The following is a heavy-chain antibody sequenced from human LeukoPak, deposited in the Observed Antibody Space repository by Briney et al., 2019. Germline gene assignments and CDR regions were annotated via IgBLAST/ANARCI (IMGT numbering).Heavy chain of an antibody. Sequence: AASVKVSCKASGGTFSSYAISWVRQAPGQGLEWMGGIIPIFGTANYAQKFQGRVTITTDESTSTAYMELSSLRSEDTAVYYCARGGSSWYSTYYYGMDVWGQGTTVTVSS. CDR2: IIPIFGTA. CDR1: GGTFSSYA. V-gene: IGHV1-69*05. CDR3: ARGGSSWYSTYYYGMDV. J-gene: IGHJ6*02. D-gene: IGHD6-13*01.